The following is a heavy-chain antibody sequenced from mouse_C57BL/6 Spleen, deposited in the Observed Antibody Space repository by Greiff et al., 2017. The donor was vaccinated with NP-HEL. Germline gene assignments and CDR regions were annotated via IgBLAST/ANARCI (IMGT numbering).Heavy chain of an antibody. CDR2: INPSSGYT. J-gene: IGHJ4*01. CDR3: ASPVDGYWYYAMDY. D-gene: IGHD2-3*01. CDR1: GYTFTSYT. Sequence: GASVKMSCKASGYTFTSYTMHWVKQRPGQGLEWIGYINPSSGYTKYNQKFKDKATMTADKSSSTAYMQLSSLTSEDSAVYYCASPVDGYWYYAMDYWGQGTSVTVSS. V-gene: IGHV1-4*01.